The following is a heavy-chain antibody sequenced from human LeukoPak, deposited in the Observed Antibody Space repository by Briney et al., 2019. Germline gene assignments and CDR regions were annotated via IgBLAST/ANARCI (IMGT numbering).Heavy chain of an antibody. J-gene: IGHJ4*02. D-gene: IGHD6-19*01. CDR3: ARDRAVTGGEELDY. CDR2: INPNSGGT. CDR1: GYTFSGYY. V-gene: IGHV1-2*06. Sequence: ASVKVSFKASGYTFSGYYMHWVRQAPGQGLEWMGRINPNSGGTDYAQKFQGRVTMTRDTSISTAYMELNRLRSDDTAVYYCARDRAVTGGEELDYWGQGALVTVSS.